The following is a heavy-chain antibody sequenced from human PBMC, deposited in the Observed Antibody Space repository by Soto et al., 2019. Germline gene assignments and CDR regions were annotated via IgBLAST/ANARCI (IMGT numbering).Heavy chain of an antibody. Sequence: PGESLKISCKASGYSFSSYWIGWVRQMPGKGPEWMGIIYGADSDTRYSPSFEGQVTISADKSISTAYLQWSSLKASDTAMYYCARSFIRADRASDIWGQGTMVTVSS. CDR1: GYSFSSYW. V-gene: IGHV5-51*01. J-gene: IGHJ3*02. CDR3: ARSFIRADRASDI. D-gene: IGHD3-10*01. CDR2: IYGADSDT.